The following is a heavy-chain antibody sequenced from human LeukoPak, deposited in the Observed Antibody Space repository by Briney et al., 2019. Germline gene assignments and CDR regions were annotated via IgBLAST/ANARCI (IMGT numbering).Heavy chain of an antibody. Sequence: PSQALSLTCTVSGGFISSGDYYWSWIRQSPGKGLEWIGYISYSGSAYYNPSLKSRVTISVDTSKNQFSLKLSSVTAADTAVYYCARTFLSPRFFDYWGQGTLVTVSS. J-gene: IGHJ4*02. CDR1: GGFISSGDYY. D-gene: IGHD4-17*01. V-gene: IGHV4-30-4*01. CDR2: ISYSGSA. CDR3: ARTFLSPRFFDY.